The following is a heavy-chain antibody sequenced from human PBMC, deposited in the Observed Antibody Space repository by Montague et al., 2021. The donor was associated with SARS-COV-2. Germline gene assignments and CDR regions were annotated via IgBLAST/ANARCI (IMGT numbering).Heavy chain of an antibody. CDR3: ARSRVSSGRGAFDF. J-gene: IGHJ3*01. CDR2: IYSDSSYT. D-gene: IGHD6-19*01. V-gene: IGHV3-23*03. Sequence: SLRLSCAASGFTFSNYAMSWVRQAPGQGLECVSVIYSDSSYTHYADSVKGRFAISRDNSENTLYLQTNSLRAEDTAVYYCARSRVSSGRGAFDFWGQGTMVTVSS. CDR1: GFTFSNYA.